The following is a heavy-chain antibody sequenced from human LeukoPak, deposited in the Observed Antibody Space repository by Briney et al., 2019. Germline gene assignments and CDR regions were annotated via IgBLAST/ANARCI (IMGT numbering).Heavy chain of an antibody. CDR3: ATEKGDSPDY. CDR2: ISGNGGNT. CDR1: GFTFSNYA. J-gene: IGHJ4*02. V-gene: IGHV3-23*01. D-gene: IGHD2-21*01. Sequence: GGSLRLSCAASGFTFSNYAMAWVRQAPGKGLEWVSGISGNGGNTCYADSVKGRFTISRDNSRNTLYVQMNNLRAEDTAVYYCATEKGDSPDYWGQGTLVTVSS.